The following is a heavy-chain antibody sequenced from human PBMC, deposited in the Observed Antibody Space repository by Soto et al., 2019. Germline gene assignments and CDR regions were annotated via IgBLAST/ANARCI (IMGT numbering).Heavy chain of an antibody. D-gene: IGHD3-16*02. CDR2: IRSKTNSYAT. V-gene: IGHV3-73*01. CDR1: GFTVSGSA. CDR3: TSHLGDLSFPRAFDI. J-gene: IGHJ3*02. Sequence: EVQLVESGGGLVQPGGSLKLSCAASGFTVSGSAVHWVRQASVKGLEWVGRIRSKTNSYATAYAASVKGRFTISRDDSKNTAYLQMNSLKTENTAVYYCTSHLGDLSFPRAFDIWGQGTMVTVSS.